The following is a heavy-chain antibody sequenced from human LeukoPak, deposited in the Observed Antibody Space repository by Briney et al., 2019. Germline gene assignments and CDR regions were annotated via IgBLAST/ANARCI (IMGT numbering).Heavy chain of an antibody. V-gene: IGHV4-34*01. CDR2: INHSGST. D-gene: IGHD6-13*01. CDR3: ARGRASIAAAGTVDY. J-gene: IGHJ4*02. Sequence: SETLSLTCAVYGGSSSGYYWSWIRQPPGKGLEWIGEINHSGSTNYNPSLKSRVTISVDTSKNQFSLKLSSVTAADTAVYYCARGRASIAAAGTVDYWGQGTLVTVSS. CDR1: GGSSSGYY.